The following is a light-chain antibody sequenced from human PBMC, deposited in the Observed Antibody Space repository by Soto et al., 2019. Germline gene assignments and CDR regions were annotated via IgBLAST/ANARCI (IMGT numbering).Light chain of an antibody. V-gene: IGKV3-15*01. J-gene: IGKJ1*01. CDR2: GAS. CDR1: QSISNT. CDR3: QQYNDWPQT. Sequence: EIVMTQFPATLSVSPGERATLSCRASQSISNTLAWYQQRPGQAPRLLIYGASTRATGIPARFSGSGSGIEFTLTISSLQPEDFAVYYCQQYNDWPQTFGQGTKVELK.